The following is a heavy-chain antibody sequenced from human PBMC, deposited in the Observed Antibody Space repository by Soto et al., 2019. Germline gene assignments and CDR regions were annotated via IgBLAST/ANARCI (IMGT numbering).Heavy chain of an antibody. D-gene: IGHD3-9*01. CDR3: ARRYFDWLLSGRSCFDP. CDR2: INHSGST. Sequence: QVQLQQWGAGLLKPSETLSLTCAVYGGSFSGYYWSWIRQPPGKGLEWIGEINHSGSTNYNPSLTTRVTISVDTPNNHFSLKLSSVPAAYTPVYYCARRYFDWLLSGRSCFDPWGQGTLVTVSS. V-gene: IGHV4-34*01. J-gene: IGHJ5*02. CDR1: GGSFSGYY.